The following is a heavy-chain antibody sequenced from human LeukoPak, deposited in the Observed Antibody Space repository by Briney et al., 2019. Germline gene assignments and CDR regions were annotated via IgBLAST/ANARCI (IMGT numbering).Heavy chain of an antibody. Sequence: ASVKVSCKASGYTFTNFGVTWVRQAPGQGLEWMGWINTDSGNSHYAQQFQGRVTMTTDTSTNTVYMELRSLRSDDTAVYYCARGTVFGFGELPSGPWGQGTLVTVSS. CDR1: GYTFTNFG. D-gene: IGHD3-10*01. J-gene: IGHJ5*02. V-gene: IGHV1-18*01. CDR3: ARGTVFGFGELPSGP. CDR2: INTDSGNS.